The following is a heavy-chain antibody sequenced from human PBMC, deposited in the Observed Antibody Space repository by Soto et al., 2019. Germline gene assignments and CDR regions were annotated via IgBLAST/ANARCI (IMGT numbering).Heavy chain of an antibody. J-gene: IGHJ4*02. CDR2: MYHTGNA. Sequence: PSATLSLTCSVSGGSLSGYYWRWIRQPPGKGLEYIAYMYHTGNAKYNPSLQSRVTLSVDTSKNQFSLRLASVTAADTAVYYCARDRTSSGYYFDYSLDYWGQGTRVTVSS. D-gene: IGHD3-22*01. CDR1: GGSLSGYY. CDR3: ARDRTSSGYYFDYSLDY. V-gene: IGHV4-59*01.